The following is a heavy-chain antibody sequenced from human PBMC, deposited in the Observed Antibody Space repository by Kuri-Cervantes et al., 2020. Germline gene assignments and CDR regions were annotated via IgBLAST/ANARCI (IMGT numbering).Heavy chain of an antibody. CDR2: IRNKANSYTT. V-gene: IGHV3-72*01. Sequence: GESLKISCAASGFTFSNAWMSWVRQAPGKGLEWVGRIRNKANSYTTEYAASVKGRFTISRDDSKNSLYLQMNSLKTEDTAVYYCARLFPKVRSYYYYYYMDVWGKGTTVTVSS. J-gene: IGHJ6*03. CDR1: GFTFSNAW. D-gene: IGHD2-2*01. CDR3: ARLFPKVRSYYYYYYMDV.